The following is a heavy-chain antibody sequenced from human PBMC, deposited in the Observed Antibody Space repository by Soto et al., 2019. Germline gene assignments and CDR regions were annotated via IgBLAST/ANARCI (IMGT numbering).Heavy chain of an antibody. CDR1: KFTFSNYW. V-gene: IGHV3-7*01. Sequence: VQLVESGGGLVQPGGSLRLSCAASKFTFSNYWMSWVRQAPGKGLEWVANIKQDGSEKYYVDSVKGRFTISRDNVKNSLYLQMDSLRAEDTAVYYCARGYTSSWYVGAFDIWGQGTMVTVSS. CDR3: ARGYTSSWYVGAFDI. D-gene: IGHD6-13*01. CDR2: IKQDGSEK. J-gene: IGHJ3*02.